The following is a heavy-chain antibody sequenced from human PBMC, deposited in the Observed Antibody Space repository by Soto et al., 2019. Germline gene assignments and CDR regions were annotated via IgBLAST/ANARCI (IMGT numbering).Heavy chain of an antibody. CDR3: ARDSNWNYFDY. Sequence: GGSLRLSCAASGFTFSSYSMNWVRQAPGKGLEWVSYISSSSSSIYYSDSVKGRFTISRDNAKNSLYLQMNSLRAEDTAVYYCARDSNWNYFDYWGQGTLVTVSS. D-gene: IGHD1-20*01. V-gene: IGHV3-48*01. CDR1: GFTFSSYS. CDR2: ISSSSSSI. J-gene: IGHJ4*02.